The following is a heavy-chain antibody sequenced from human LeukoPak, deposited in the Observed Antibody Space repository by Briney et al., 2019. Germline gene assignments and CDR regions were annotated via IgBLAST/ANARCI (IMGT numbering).Heavy chain of an antibody. CDR2: ISSSSVYI. CDR1: GFTFSTYS. J-gene: IGHJ4*02. CDR3: ATSYRILPAASLDY. V-gene: IGHV3-21*01. D-gene: IGHD2-2*01. Sequence: GGSLRLSCAASGFTFSTYSMTWVRQSPGRGLEWVSSISSSSVYIYYADSVKGRFIISRDNAKTSLYLQMTSLRAEDTAVYYCATSYRILPAASLDYWGQGALVTVPS.